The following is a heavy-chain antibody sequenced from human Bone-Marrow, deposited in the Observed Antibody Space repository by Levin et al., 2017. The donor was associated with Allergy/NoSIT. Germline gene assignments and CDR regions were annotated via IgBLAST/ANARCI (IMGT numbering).Heavy chain of an antibody. V-gene: IGHV1-69*13. Sequence: SVKVSCKASGGTFSSYAISWVRQAPGQGLEWMGGIIPIFGTANYAQKFQGRVTITADESTSTAYMELSSLRSEDTAVYYCARDRSYSSGWYYYMDVWGKGTTVTVSS. CDR3: ARDRSYSSGWYYYMDV. D-gene: IGHD6-19*01. J-gene: IGHJ6*03. CDR2: IIPIFGTA. CDR1: GGTFSSYA.